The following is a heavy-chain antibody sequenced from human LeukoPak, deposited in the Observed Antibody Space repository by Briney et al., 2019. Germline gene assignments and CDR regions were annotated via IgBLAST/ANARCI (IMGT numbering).Heavy chain of an antibody. Sequence: SVKVSCKASGGTFSSYAISWVRQAPGQGLEWKGGIIPIFGTANYAQKFQGRVTITADESTSTAYMELSSLRSEDTAVYYCARIDYSSSPRRSFDYWGQGTLVTVSS. CDR3: ARIDYSSSPRRSFDY. V-gene: IGHV1-69*01. J-gene: IGHJ4*02. CDR2: IIPIFGTA. CDR1: GGTFSSYA. D-gene: IGHD6-6*01.